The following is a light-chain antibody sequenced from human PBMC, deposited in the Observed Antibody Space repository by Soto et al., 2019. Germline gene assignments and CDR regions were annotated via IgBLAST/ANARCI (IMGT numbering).Light chain of an antibody. Sequence: EVVMTQSPASLSVSLGDRATLSCRASQSVSSNLAWYQQKPGQAPRLLIYDASNRATGIPARFSGSGSGTDFTLTISSLEPEDFAVYYCQQRSNWPRTFGQGTRLEIK. CDR2: DAS. CDR1: QSVSSN. CDR3: QQRSNWPRT. V-gene: IGKV3-11*01. J-gene: IGKJ5*01.